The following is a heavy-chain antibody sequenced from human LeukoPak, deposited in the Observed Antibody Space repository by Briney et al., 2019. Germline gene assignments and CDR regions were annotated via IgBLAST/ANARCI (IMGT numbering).Heavy chain of an antibody. CDR2: ICHSGST. Sequence: PSETLSLTCTVAGGSISSGGYYWSWLRQPPGKGLEWIVYICHSGSTYYNPSLKSRVTISVDTSKNQFSLKLTSVTAADTAVFYCARLRHDWNSYYYYYMDVWGKGTTVIVSS. CDR1: GGSISSGGYY. D-gene: IGHD1/OR15-1a*01. J-gene: IGHJ6*03. CDR3: ARLRHDWNSYYYYYMDV. V-gene: IGHV4-30-2*03.